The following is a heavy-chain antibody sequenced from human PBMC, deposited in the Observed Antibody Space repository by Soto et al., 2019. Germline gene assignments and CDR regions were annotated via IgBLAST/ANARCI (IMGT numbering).Heavy chain of an antibody. Sequence: QVQLVQSGAEVKKPGSSVKVSCKASGGPFSSYAISWVRQAPGQGLEWMGGIIPIFGTANYAQKFQGRVTITADEPTSTAYMELSSLGSEDTAVYYCARDRFDYYDSSRYYLRLRYYYYGMDVWGQGTTVTGSS. CDR1: GGPFSSYA. J-gene: IGHJ6*02. CDR2: IIPIFGTA. CDR3: ARDRFDYYDSSRYYLRLRYYYYGMDV. D-gene: IGHD3-22*01. V-gene: IGHV1-69*01.